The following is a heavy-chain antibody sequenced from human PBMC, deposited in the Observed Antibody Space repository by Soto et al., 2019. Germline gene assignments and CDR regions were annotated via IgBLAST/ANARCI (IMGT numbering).Heavy chain of an antibody. D-gene: IGHD6-19*01. J-gene: IGHJ5*02. CDR2: ISSSSSTI. Sequence: EVQLEESGGGLVQPGGSLRLSCAASGFTFSNQSMNWVRQAPGKGLERVSYISSSSSTILYADSVKGRFTISRDNAKKSLYLQVNSLRDEDTAVYYCARDAYSSGWYTWFDPWGQGTLVTVSS. CDR1: GFTFSNQS. V-gene: IGHV3-48*02. CDR3: ARDAYSSGWYTWFDP.